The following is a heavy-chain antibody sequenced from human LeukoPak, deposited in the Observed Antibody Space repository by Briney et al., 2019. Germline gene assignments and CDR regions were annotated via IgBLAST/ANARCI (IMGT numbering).Heavy chain of an antibody. D-gene: IGHD6-6*01. CDR2: ISGSATST. J-gene: IGHJ4*02. V-gene: IGHV3-23*01. CDR3: AKGREYTSSSEPFDY. CDR1: GFTFSSYA. Sequence: PGGSLRLSCAASGFTFSSYAMNWVRQAPGKGLEWVSTISGSATSTYYADSVKGRFTISRDNSKNTLYLQMNSLRAEDTAVYYCAKGREYTSSSEPFDYWGQGTLITVSS.